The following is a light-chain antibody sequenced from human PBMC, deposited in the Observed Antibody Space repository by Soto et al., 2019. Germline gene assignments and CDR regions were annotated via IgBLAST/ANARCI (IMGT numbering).Light chain of an antibody. V-gene: IGLV2-23*01. J-gene: IGLJ3*02. CDR2: EGS. Sequence: SVGTQPASVSGSPGQSITISCTGCNSDVGSYNLVSWYQQHPGQAPKLMIYEGSKRPSGVSNRWSGSKSGNTASLTISGLQAEDEADYYCCSYAGSSVWVFGGGTKVTVL. CDR1: NSDVGSYNL. CDR3: CSYAGSSVWV.